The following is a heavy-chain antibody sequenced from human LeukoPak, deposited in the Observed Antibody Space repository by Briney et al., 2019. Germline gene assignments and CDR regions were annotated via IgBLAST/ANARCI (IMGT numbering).Heavy chain of an antibody. V-gene: IGHV3-15*01. Sequence: PGGSLRLSCAASGFTFNNAWMNWVRQAPGKGLEWVGRIKSKNVGGTTDYAAPVKGRFTVSRDDSKNTVYLQMNSLKIEDTAVYYCTSHAAFDPWGQGTLVTVSS. CDR1: GFTFNNAW. CDR2: IKSKNVGGTT. CDR3: TSHAAFDP. J-gene: IGHJ5*02.